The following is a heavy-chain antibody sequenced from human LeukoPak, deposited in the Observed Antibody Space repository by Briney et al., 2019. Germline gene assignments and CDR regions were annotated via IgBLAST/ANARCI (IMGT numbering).Heavy chain of an antibody. Sequence: GASVKVSCKASGSTFTDYYMHWVRQAPGQGLEWMGWINPNSGGTNFAQKFQGRVTMTRDTSISTAYMELSRLRSDDTAVYYCARLRYCSGGSCLTFNWFDPWGQGTLVTVSS. CDR2: INPNSGGT. J-gene: IGHJ5*02. CDR3: ARLRYCSGGSCLTFNWFDP. V-gene: IGHV1-2*02. D-gene: IGHD2-15*01. CDR1: GSTFTDYY.